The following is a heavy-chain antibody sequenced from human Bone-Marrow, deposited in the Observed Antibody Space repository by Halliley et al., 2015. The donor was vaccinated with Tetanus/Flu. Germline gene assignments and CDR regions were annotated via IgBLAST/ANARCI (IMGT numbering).Heavy chain of an antibody. D-gene: IGHD3-9*01. CDR2: IGPSDSYN. CDR3: ARHEYDILTGQAFDY. V-gene: IGHV5-10-1*01. J-gene: IGHJ4*02. Sequence: GRIGPSDSYNNYSPSFQGHVTISADKSIGTAYRQWRSLKASDTAIYYCARHEYDILTGQAFDYWGQGTLVTVSS.